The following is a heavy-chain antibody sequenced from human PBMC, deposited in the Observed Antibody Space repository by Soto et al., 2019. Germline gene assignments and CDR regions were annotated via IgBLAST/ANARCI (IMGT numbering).Heavy chain of an antibody. J-gene: IGHJ6*02. CDR2: IIPIFGTA. CDR3: ASDLRSRGMDV. Sequence: GASVKVSCKASGGTFSSYAISWVRQAPGQGLEWMGGIIPIFGTANYAQKFQGRVTITADKSTSTTYMELSSLRSEDTAVYYCASDLRSRGMDVWGQGTTVTVSS. CDR1: GGTFSSYA. V-gene: IGHV1-69*06.